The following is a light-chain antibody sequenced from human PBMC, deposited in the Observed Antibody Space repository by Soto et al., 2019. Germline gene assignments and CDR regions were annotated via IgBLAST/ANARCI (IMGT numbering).Light chain of an antibody. CDR3: HQRSHWPPRIT. CDR1: QSVSSY. Sequence: EIVLTQSPATLSLSPGERATLSCRASQSVSSYLAWYQQKPGQAPRLLIYDASNRATGIPARFSGSGSGTDFTPTISSLEPEDFAVYYCHQRSHWPPRITFGQGTRLEIK. V-gene: IGKV3-11*01. CDR2: DAS. J-gene: IGKJ5*01.